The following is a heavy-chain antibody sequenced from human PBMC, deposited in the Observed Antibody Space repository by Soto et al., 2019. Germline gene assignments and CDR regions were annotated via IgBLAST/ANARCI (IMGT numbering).Heavy chain of an antibody. J-gene: IGHJ5*02. CDR2: TYYRSKWYN. D-gene: IGHD6-19*01. CDR1: GDSVSSNSAA. CDR3: ARDLPSPLGIAVDGWFDP. V-gene: IGHV6-1*01. Sequence: SQTLSLTCAISGDSVSSNSAAWNWIRQSPSRGLEWLGRTYYRSKWYNDYAVSVKSRITINPDTSENQFSLQLDSVTPEDTAVYYCARDLPSPLGIAVDGWFDPWGQGTLVTVSS.